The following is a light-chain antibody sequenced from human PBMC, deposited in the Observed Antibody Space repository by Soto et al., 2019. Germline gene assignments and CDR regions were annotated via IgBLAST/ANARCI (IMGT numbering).Light chain of an antibody. Sequence: DIVMTQSPDSLAVSLGERATINCKSSRSVLFNSDNENYLAWYQQKPGQPPKLLIYWASTRESGVPDRFSGSGSGRDFTLTISSLPAEDVAVYYCHQYYSSPYTFGQGTKLEI. V-gene: IGKV4-1*01. CDR1: RSVLFNSDNENY. J-gene: IGKJ2*01. CDR3: HQYYSSPYT. CDR2: WAS.